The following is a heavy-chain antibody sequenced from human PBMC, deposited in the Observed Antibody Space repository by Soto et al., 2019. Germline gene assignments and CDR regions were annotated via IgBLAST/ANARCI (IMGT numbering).Heavy chain of an antibody. J-gene: IGHJ6*02. CDR1: GFTFSSYG. D-gene: IGHD6-13*01. V-gene: IGHV3-30*18. CDR2: ISYDGSNN. CDR3: AKVDSSGPSSWYDYYYYGMDV. Sequence: QVQLVESGEGVVQPGRSLRLSCAASGFTFSSYGMHWVRQAPGKGLEWVAVISYDGSNNYYADSVKGRFTISRDNSKNTLYLQMNSLRAEDTAVYYCAKVDSSGPSSWYDYYYYGMDVWGQGTTVTVSS.